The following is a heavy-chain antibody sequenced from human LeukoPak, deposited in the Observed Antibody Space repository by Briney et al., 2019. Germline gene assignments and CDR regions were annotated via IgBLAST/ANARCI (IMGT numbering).Heavy chain of an antibody. CDR3: ARGIAAAGPLYYFDY. Sequence: GGSLRLSCAASGFTFSSYWMSWVRQAPGKGLGWVANIKQDGSEKYYVDSVKGRFTISRDNAKNSLYLQMNSLRAEDTAVYYCARGIAAAGPLYYFDYWGQGTLVTVSS. CDR2: IKQDGSEK. J-gene: IGHJ4*02. CDR1: GFTFSSYW. V-gene: IGHV3-7*04. D-gene: IGHD6-13*01.